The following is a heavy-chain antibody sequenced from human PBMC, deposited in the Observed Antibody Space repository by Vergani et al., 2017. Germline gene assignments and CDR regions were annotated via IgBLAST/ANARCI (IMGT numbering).Heavy chain of an antibody. V-gene: IGHV4-34*01. CDR2: INHSGNT. J-gene: IGHJ5*01. D-gene: IGHD3-3*01. CDR3: ARQTYYDFRFDF. Sequence: QVQLQQWGPGLLKPSETLSLTCAVYGGSFSGYYWSWIRQPPGKGLEWIGEINHSGNTNYNPSLKSRVTISVDTSKNQFSLKLNSVTAADTAVYYCARQTYYDFRFDFWGQGILVTVSS. CDR1: GGSFSGYY.